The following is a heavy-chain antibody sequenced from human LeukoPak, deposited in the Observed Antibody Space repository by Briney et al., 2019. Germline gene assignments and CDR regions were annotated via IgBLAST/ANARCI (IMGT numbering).Heavy chain of an antibody. D-gene: IGHD3-3*01. CDR2: ISAYNGNT. J-gene: IGHJ5*02. V-gene: IGHV1-18*01. CDR3: ARDHIYYDFWSGYYPRNWFDP. Sequence: ASVEVSCKASGYTFTSYGISWVRQAPGQGLEWMGWISAYNGNTNYAQKLQGRVTMTTDTSTSTAYMELRSLRSDDTAVYYCARDHIYYDFWSGYYPRNWFDPWGQGTLVTVSS. CDR1: GYTFTSYG.